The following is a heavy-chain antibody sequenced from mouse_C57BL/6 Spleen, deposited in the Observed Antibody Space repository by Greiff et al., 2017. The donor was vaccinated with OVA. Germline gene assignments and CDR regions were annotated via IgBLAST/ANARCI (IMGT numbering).Heavy chain of an antibody. D-gene: IGHD2-2*01. V-gene: IGHV1-15*01. Sequence: QVQLKQSGAELVRPGASVTLSCKASGYTFTDYEMHWVKQTPVHGLEWIGAIDPETGGTAYNQKFKGKAILTADKSSSTAYMELRSLTSEDSAVYYCTKWFLGYWGQGTTLTVSS. J-gene: IGHJ2*01. CDR3: TKWFLGY. CDR1: GYTFTDYE. CDR2: IDPETGGT.